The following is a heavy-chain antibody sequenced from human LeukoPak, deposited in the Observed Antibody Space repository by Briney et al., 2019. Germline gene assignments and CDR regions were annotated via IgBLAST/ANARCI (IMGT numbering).Heavy chain of an antibody. Sequence: ASVKVSCKASGYTFTGYYMHWVRQARGQGREWMGWINPNSGGTNYAQKFQGRVTMTRDTSISTAYMELSRLRSDDTAVYYCASGSYIYYYHGMDVWGQGTTVTVSS. CDR1: GYTFTGYY. J-gene: IGHJ6*02. D-gene: IGHD1-26*01. CDR3: ASGSYIYYYHGMDV. CDR2: INPNSGGT. V-gene: IGHV1-2*02.